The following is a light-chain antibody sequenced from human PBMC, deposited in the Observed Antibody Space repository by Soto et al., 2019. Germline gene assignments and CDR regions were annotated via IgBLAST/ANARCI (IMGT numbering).Light chain of an antibody. CDR2: EVT. CDR3: CSYTSSSTRI. CDR1: TSDVGVYNY. J-gene: IGLJ2*01. V-gene: IGLV2-14*01. Sequence: QSALTQPASVSGSPGQSITISCTGTTSDVGVYNYVSWYQQHPGKAPKLMIYEVTNRPSGVSNRFSGSKSGNTASLNISGLHAEDEADYYCCSYTSSSTRIFGGGTKVTVL.